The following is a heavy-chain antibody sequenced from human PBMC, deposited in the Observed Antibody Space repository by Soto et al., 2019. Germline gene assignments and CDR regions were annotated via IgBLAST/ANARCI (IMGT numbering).Heavy chain of an antibody. D-gene: IGHD6-13*01. J-gene: IGHJ4*02. CDR2: ISYDGNIK. CDR1: GFTFSDYG. V-gene: IGHV3-30*18. CDR3: AKDNVAAIDY. Sequence: GGSLRLSCAASGFTFSDYGMHWVRQPPGKGLGWVALISYDGNIKYYTDSVKGRFTISRDNSRNTVYLQMNSLRLEDAALYYCAKDNVAAIDYWGQGTLVTVSS.